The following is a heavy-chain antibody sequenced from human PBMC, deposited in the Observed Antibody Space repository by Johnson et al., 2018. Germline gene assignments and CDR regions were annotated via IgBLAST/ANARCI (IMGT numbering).Heavy chain of an antibody. CDR1: GFTLSDYH. Sequence: QVQLVQSGGALVKXGGSXRLXCGASGFTLSDYHMSWIRQAPGRGPEWVSYISPSGTRIYYADSVKGRFTISRDTSKNSQYLQMDSLRADDTAMYYCARAVVAVLDAFDIWGQGTMITVSS. V-gene: IGHV3-11*04. CDR3: ARAVVAVLDAFDI. CDR2: ISPSGTRI. J-gene: IGHJ3*02. D-gene: IGHD2-15*01.